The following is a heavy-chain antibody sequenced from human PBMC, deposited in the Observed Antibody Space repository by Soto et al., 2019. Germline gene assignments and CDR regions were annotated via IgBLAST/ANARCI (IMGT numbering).Heavy chain of an antibody. J-gene: IGHJ2*01. V-gene: IGHV3-30-3*01. CDR3: ARELAFAFDL. Sequence: QVQLVESGGGVVQPGRSLRLSCAASGFTFSSYAMDWVRQAPGKGLEWVAVISYEGSNKYYADSVKGRFTISRDNSKNTLYLQMNSRRVEDTAVYYCARELAFAFDLWGRGTLVTVSS. CDR2: ISYEGSNK. CDR1: GFTFSSYA. D-gene: IGHD3-3*02.